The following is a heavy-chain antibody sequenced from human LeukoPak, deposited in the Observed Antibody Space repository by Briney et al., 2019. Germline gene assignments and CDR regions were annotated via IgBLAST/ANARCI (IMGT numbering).Heavy chain of an antibody. CDR2: INPSGGST. CDR1: GYTFTSYY. Sequence: ASVKVSCKASGYTFTSYYMHWVRQAPGQGLEWMGIINPSGGSTSYAQKFQGRVTMTRDMSTSTVYMELSSLRSEDTAVYYCARDQTAVGATNPYYHYMDVWGKGTTVTVSS. D-gene: IGHD1-26*01. J-gene: IGHJ6*03. V-gene: IGHV1-46*01. CDR3: ARDQTAVGATNPYYHYMDV.